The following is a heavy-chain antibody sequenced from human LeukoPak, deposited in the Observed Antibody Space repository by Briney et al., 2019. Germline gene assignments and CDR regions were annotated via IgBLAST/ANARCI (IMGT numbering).Heavy chain of an antibody. D-gene: IGHD1-26*01. Sequence: ASVKVSCKASGYTFTGYYMHWVRQAPGQGLGWMGRINPNSGGTNYAQKFQGRVTMTRDTSISTAYMELSRLRSDDTAVYYCARDRRELLRVFVYWGQGTLVTVSS. CDR2: INPNSGGT. V-gene: IGHV1-2*06. CDR1: GYTFTGYY. CDR3: ARDRRELLRVFVY. J-gene: IGHJ4*02.